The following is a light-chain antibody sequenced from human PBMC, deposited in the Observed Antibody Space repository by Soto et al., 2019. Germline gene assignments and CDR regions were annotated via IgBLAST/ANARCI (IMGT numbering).Light chain of an antibody. V-gene: IGLV2-14*03. CDR3: SSYTSTSIVA. CDR2: DVS. CDR1: SDDVGGYNY. Sequence: QSALTQPASVSGSPGQSITISCTGTSDDVGGYNYVFWYQQHPGKAPKLMIFDVSNRPSEVSSRFSGSKSGNTASLTISGLQAEDEGDYYCSSYTSTSIVAFGGGTKLTVL. J-gene: IGLJ2*01.